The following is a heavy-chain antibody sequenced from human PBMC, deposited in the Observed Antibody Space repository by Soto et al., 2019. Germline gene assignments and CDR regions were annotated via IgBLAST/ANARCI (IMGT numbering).Heavy chain of an antibody. CDR2: ISSTTNYI. V-gene: IGHV3-21*06. CDR1: GFSFTRYS. Sequence: EVQLVESGGGLVQPGGSLRLSCEASGFSFTRYSMNWVRQAPGKGLEWVSSISSTTNYIYYGDSMKGRFTISRDNAKNSLYLEMNSLRAEDTAVYYCARESEDLTSNFDYWGQGTLVTVSS. J-gene: IGHJ4*02. CDR3: ARESEDLTSNFDY.